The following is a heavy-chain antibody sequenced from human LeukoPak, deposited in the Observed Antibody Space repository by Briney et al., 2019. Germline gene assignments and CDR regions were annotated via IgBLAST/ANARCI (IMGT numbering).Heavy chain of an antibody. D-gene: IGHD2/OR15-2a*01. V-gene: IGHV1-69*13. CDR3: ARAHTKEYTLGY. CDR2: IIPIFGTA. CDR1: GGTFSSYA. Sequence: SVTVSCTASGGTFSSYAISWVRQAPGQGLEWMGGIIPIFGTANYAQKFQGRVTITADESTSTAYMELSSLRSEDTAVYYCARAHTKEYTLGYWGQGTLVTVSS. J-gene: IGHJ4*02.